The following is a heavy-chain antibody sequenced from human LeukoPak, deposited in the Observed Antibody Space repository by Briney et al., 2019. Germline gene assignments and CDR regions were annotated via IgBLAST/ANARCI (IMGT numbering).Heavy chain of an antibody. V-gene: IGHV1-2*02. CDR2: INPKRGDT. J-gene: IGHJ3*02. CDR3: AKVREVGTNIEVVVVDISGAFDM. CDR1: GYTFTGYY. D-gene: IGHD2-15*01. Sequence: ASVKVSCKASGYTFTGYYMHWVRQAPGQGLEWMGWINPKRGDTNYAQKFQGRVTMTRDTSISTSYMELSSLRSDDTAVYFCAKVREVGTNIEVVVVDISGAFDMWGQGTKVTVSS.